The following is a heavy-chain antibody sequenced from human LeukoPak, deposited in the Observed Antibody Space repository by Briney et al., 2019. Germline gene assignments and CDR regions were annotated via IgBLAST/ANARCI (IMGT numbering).Heavy chain of an antibody. Sequence: SGGSLRLSCAASGFTFNDYWMHWVRQAPGQGLVWVSRINADGSRIYYADSVKGRFTISRDNAKNSLYLQMNSLRAEDTAVYYCARSIVGATRGSRYYYMDVWGKGTAVTVSS. V-gene: IGHV3-74*01. CDR3: ARSIVGATRGSRYYYMDV. CDR1: GFTFNDYW. J-gene: IGHJ6*03. CDR2: INADGSRI. D-gene: IGHD1-26*01.